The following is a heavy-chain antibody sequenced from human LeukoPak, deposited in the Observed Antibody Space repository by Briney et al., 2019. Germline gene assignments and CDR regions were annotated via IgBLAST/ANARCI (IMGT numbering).Heavy chain of an antibody. D-gene: IGHD5-12*01. V-gene: IGHV3-30*04. CDR2: ISYDGSNK. Sequence: GRSLRLSCAASGFIFSNYAMHWVRQAPGKGLEWVAVISYDGSNKYYADSVKGRFTISRDNSKNTLYLQMNSLRAEDTAVYYCAKDSDYVFAYWGQGTLVTVSS. CDR1: GFIFSNYA. CDR3: AKDSDYVFAY. J-gene: IGHJ4*02.